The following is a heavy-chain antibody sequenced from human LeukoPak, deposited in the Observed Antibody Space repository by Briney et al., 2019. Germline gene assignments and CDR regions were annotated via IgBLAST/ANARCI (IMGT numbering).Heavy chain of an antibody. CDR2: IYTSGST. D-gene: IGHD3-9*01. V-gene: IGHV4-61*02. CDR3: ARHGITIFY. Sequence: PSETLSLTCTVSGGSISSGGYYWSWIRQPAGKGLEWIGRIYTSGSTNYNPSLRSRVTISVDTSKNQFSLKLSSVTAADTAVYYCARHGITIFYWGQGTLVTVSS. J-gene: IGHJ4*02. CDR1: GGSISSGGYY.